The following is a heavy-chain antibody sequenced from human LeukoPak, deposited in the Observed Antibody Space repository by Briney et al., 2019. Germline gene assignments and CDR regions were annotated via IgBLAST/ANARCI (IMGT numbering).Heavy chain of an antibody. D-gene: IGHD1-1*01. CDR3: ARDRRFGTGWYIWN. V-gene: IGHV3-53*01. J-gene: IGHJ4*02. CDR2: IYSAGDT. Sequence: GGSLRLSCAVSGFTVSRNYMSWVRQAPGRGLDWVSIIYSAGDTYYADSVKGRFTISRDNSNNTLYLQMNNLRAEDSAVYFCARDRRFGTGWYIWNWGQGTLVAVSS. CDR1: GFTVSRNY.